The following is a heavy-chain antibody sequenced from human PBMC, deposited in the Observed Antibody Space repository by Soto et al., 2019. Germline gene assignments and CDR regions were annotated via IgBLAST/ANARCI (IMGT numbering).Heavy chain of an antibody. CDR1: GYSFTSYW. CDR2: IDPSDSYT. J-gene: IGHJ6*02. Sequence: GESLKISCKGSGYSFTSYWISWVRQMPGKGLEWMGRIDPSDSYTNYSPSFQGHVTISADKSISTAYLQWSSLKASDTAMYYCARLGPYYDFWSGYPKKSQNYYYYYGMDFWGQGTTVTVSS. CDR3: ARLGPYYDFWSGYPKKSQNYYYYYGMDF. D-gene: IGHD3-3*01. V-gene: IGHV5-10-1*01.